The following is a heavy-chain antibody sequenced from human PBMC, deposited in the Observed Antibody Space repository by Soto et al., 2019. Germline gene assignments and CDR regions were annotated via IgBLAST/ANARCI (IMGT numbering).Heavy chain of an antibody. D-gene: IGHD3-10*01. CDR2: INHSGST. Sequence: PSETLSLTCAVYGGSFSGYYWSWIRQPPGKGLEWIGEINHSGSTNYNPSLKSRVTISVDTSKNQFSLKLSSVTAADTAVYYCARVRGTTVRGVIKYYYYYYGMDVWGQGTTVTVSS. V-gene: IGHV4-34*01. J-gene: IGHJ6*02. CDR3: ARVRGTTVRGVIKYYYYYYGMDV. CDR1: GGSFSGYY.